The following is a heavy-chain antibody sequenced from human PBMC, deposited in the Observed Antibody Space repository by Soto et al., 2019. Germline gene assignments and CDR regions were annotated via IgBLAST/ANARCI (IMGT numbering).Heavy chain of an antibody. D-gene: IGHD2-2*01. CDR2: ISGSGGST. Sequence: PGGSLRLSCAAPGFPLNSYAMSWVRQAPGKGLEWVSAISGSGGSTYYADSVKGRFTISRDNSKNTLYLQMNSLRAEDTAVYYCSKADTLLVPAATVDYWGQGTLVTVSS. V-gene: IGHV3-23*01. CDR1: GFPLNSYA. CDR3: SKADTLLVPAATVDY. J-gene: IGHJ4*02.